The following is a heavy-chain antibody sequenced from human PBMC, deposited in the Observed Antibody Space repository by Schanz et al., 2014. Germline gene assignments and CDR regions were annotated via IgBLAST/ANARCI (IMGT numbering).Heavy chain of an antibody. CDR3: ARDLRLEYYFDY. CDR1: GYTFTGYY. Sequence: QVRLVQSGAELKKPGASVKVSCKASGYTFTGYYMHWVRQAPGQGLEWMGRINPNSGGTNYAQKFQGRVTMTRDTSISTDYMELRSLRSADTAVYYCARDLRLEYYFDYWGQGTQVTVSS. V-gene: IGHV1-2*02. J-gene: IGHJ4*02. D-gene: IGHD5-12*01. CDR2: INPNSGGT.